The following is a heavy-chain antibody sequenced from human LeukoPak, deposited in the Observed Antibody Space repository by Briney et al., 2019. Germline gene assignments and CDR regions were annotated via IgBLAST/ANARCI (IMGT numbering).Heavy chain of an antibody. Sequence: PGRSLRLSCAASGFTFSSYGMHWVRQAPGKGLEWVAVISYDGSNKHYADSVKGRFTISRDNSKNTLYLQMNSLRAEDTAVYYCAKDLEYYYDSSGGPYPGDYWGQGTLVTVSS. CDR1: GFTFSSYG. J-gene: IGHJ4*02. CDR3: AKDLEYYYDSSGGPYPGDY. V-gene: IGHV3-30*18. D-gene: IGHD3-22*01. CDR2: ISYDGSNK.